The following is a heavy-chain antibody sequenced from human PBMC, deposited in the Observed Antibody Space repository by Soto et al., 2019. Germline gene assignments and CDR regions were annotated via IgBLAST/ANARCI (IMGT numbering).Heavy chain of an antibody. D-gene: IGHD6-13*01. CDR1: GFTFSSYA. Sequence: GGSLRLSCAASGFTFSSYAMHWVRQAPGKGLEWVAVISYDGSNKYYADSVKGRFTISRDNSKNTLYLQMNSLRAEDTAVYYCARGAAEFDYYCYGMDVWGQGTTVTVSS. CDR2: ISYDGSNK. V-gene: IGHV3-30-3*01. CDR3: ARGAAEFDYYCYGMDV. J-gene: IGHJ6*02.